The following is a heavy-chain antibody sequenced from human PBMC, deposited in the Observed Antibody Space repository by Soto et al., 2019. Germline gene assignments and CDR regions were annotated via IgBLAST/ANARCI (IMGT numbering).Heavy chain of an antibody. D-gene: IGHD3-10*01. CDR2: ISSSSSYT. V-gene: IGHV3-11*06. Sequence: GGSLRLSCAASGFTFSDYYMSWIRQAPGKGLEWVSYISSSSSYTNYADSVKGRFTISRDSAKNSLYLQMNSLRAEDTAVYYCALLGFGEFLVMDVWGQGTTVTVSS. J-gene: IGHJ6*02. CDR1: GFTFSDYY. CDR3: ALLGFGEFLVMDV.